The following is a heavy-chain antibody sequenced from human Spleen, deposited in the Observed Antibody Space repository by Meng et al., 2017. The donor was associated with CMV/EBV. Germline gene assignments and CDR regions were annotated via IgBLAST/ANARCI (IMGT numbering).Heavy chain of an antibody. V-gene: IGHV3-30*04. D-gene: IGHD6-6*01. CDR1: GFSFSTYV. Sequence: GESLKISCAVSGFSFSTYVMHWVRQAPGKGLEWVALISYDGKNEYYADSVKGRFTISRDNSKNTLYLQMNTLRVEDTAVYYCASPPQYTSWSLAYWGQGTLVTVSS. CDR3: ASPPQYTSWSLAY. CDR2: ISYDGKNE. J-gene: IGHJ4*02.